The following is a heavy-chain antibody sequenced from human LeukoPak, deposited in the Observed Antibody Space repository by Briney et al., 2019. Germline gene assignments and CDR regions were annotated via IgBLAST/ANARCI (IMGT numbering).Heavy chain of an antibody. CDR3: ARGFGSGTSPIDL. D-gene: IGHD3-10*01. J-gene: IGHJ5*02. CDR1: GRSIRSVY. Sequence: PSETLSLTCTVSGRSIRSVYWNWIRQSAGKGLEWIGRIYATDLTNYNPSVKSRVTLSVDMSKNELSLTLKSVTAADTAVYYCARGFGSGTSPIDLWGQGALVTVSS. V-gene: IGHV4-4*07. CDR2: IYATDLT.